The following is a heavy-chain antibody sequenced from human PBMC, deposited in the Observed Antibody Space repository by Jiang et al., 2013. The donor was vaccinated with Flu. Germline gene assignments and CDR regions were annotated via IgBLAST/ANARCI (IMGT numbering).Heavy chain of an antibody. J-gene: IGHJ3*02. D-gene: IGHD1-1*01. V-gene: IGHV5-51*01. Sequence: GYSFTSYWIGWVRQMPGKGLEWMGIIYPGDSDTRYSPSFQGQVTISADKSISTAYLQWSSLKASDTAMYYCARRRAGTTGEDAFDIWGQGTMVTVSS. CDR3: ARRRAGTTGEDAFDI. CDR1: GYSFTSYW. CDR2: IYPGDSDT.